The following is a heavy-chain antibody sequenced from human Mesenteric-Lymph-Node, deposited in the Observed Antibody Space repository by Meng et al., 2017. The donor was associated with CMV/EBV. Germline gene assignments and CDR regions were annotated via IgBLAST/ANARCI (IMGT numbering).Heavy chain of an antibody. CDR2: ISGDGGNT. D-gene: IGHD3-22*01. Sequence: FTFSSCAMSWVRQAPGTGLEWVSSISGDGGNTYYVNSVKNRFTISRDNSKNTLYLQMNSLRAEDTAVYYCAKAQYYYDSRGHYRFDYWGQGTLVTVSS. V-gene: IGHV3-23*01. CDR3: AKAQYYYDSRGHYRFDY. CDR1: FTFSSCA. J-gene: IGHJ4*02.